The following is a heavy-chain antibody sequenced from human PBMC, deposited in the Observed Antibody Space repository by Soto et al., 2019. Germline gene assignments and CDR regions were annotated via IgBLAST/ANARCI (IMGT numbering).Heavy chain of an antibody. CDR3: AKDPNYDFWSGYSGSGWFDP. D-gene: IGHD3-3*01. J-gene: IGHJ5*02. V-gene: IGHV3-23*01. CDR2: LSGSGTST. CDR1: GFSFVNYA. Sequence: HPGGSLRLSCAASGFSFVNYAMNWVRQAPGKGLEWVSGLSGSGTSTYYADSVKGRFTISRDNANNSLFLQMNSLRAEDTAVYYCAKDPNYDFWSGYSGSGWFDPWGQGTLVTVSS.